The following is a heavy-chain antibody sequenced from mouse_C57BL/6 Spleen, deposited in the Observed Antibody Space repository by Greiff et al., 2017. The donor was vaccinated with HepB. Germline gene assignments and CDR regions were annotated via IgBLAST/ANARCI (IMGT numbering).Heavy chain of an antibody. CDR1: GFTFSDYG. Sequence: EVQLVESGGGLVKPGGSLKLSCAASGFTFSDYGMHWVRQAPEKGLEWVAYISSGSSTIYYADTVKGRFTISRDNAKNTLFLQMTSLRSEDTAMYYCARTAYGSSHFDYWGQGTTLTVSS. CDR3: ARTAYGSSHFDY. D-gene: IGHD1-1*01. CDR2: ISSGSSTI. V-gene: IGHV5-17*01. J-gene: IGHJ2*01.